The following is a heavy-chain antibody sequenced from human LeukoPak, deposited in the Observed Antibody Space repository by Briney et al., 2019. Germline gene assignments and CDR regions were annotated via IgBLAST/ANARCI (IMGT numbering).Heavy chain of an antibody. Sequence: GRSLRLSCAASGFTFSSYGMHWVRQAPGKGLEWVAVISYDGSNKYYADSVKGRFTISRDNSKNTLYLQMNSLRAEDTAVYYCAKGRGRYFDWLPYFDYWGQGTLVTVSS. CDR1: GFTFSSYG. D-gene: IGHD3-9*01. V-gene: IGHV3-30*18. CDR2: ISYDGSNK. J-gene: IGHJ4*02. CDR3: AKGRGRYFDWLPYFDY.